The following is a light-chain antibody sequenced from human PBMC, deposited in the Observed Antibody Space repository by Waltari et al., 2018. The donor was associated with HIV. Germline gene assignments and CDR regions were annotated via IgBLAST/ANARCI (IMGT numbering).Light chain of an antibody. CDR1: SSNIESNY. CDR2: RSI. CDR3: AAWDDSLSVVV. Sequence: QSVLTQTPSASGTPGQRVTISCSGSSSNIESNYVYWYQQLPGPAPKLLIYRSIQRPSGVPDRFSGSKSGTSASLAISGLRSEDEADYYCAAWDDSLSVVVFGGGTKLTVL. J-gene: IGLJ2*01. V-gene: IGLV1-47*01.